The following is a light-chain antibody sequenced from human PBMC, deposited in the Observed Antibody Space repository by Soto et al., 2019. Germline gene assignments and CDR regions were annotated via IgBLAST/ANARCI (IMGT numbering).Light chain of an antibody. CDR1: QSVNSN. J-gene: IGKJ2*01. Sequence: EIVMTQSPATLSVSPGERATLSCRASQSVNSNLAWYQQKPGHSPRLLIYGASTRVTGIPARFSGSGSETEFTLTISSLQSEDFAIYYCQQHNSWPPVFGQGTKLEIK. CDR3: QQHNSWPPV. V-gene: IGKV3-15*01. CDR2: GAS.